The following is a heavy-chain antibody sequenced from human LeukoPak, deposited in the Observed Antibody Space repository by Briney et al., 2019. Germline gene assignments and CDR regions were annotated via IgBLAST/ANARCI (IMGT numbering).Heavy chain of an antibody. CDR1: GFTFSNGG. D-gene: IGHD2-8*02. CDR3: AKDFYVGPVLARYFDY. J-gene: IGHJ4*02. CDR2: IWYDGSYK. Sequence: GGSLRLSCAAPGFTFSNGGMHWVRQAPGKGLEWVAVIWYDGSYKYYADSVKGRFTISRDNSKNTLYLQMNSMRAEDTAVYYCAKDFYVGPVLARYFDYWGQGTLVTVSS. V-gene: IGHV3-33*06.